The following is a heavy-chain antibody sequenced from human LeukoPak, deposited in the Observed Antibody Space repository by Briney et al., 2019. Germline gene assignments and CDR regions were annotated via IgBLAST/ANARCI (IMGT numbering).Heavy chain of an antibody. V-gene: IGHV3-30*18. CDR3: AKRDAQYYYGMDV. J-gene: IGHJ6*02. CDR1: GFTFSSYG. Sequence: GGSLRLSCAASGFTFSSYGMHWVRQAPGKGLEWVAVISYDGSNKYYADSVKGRFTISRDNSKNTLYLQMNSLRAEDTAVYYCAKRDAQYYYGMDVWGQGTTVTVSS. CDR2: ISYDGSNK.